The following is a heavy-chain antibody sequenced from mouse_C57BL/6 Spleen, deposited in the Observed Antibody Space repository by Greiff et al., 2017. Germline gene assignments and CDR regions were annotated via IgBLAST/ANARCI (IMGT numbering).Heavy chain of an antibody. D-gene: IGHD2-1*01. J-gene: IGHJ4*01. CDR3: ARVYYGKHAMDY. CDR2: ISSGSSTI. Sequence: DVKLVESGGGLVKPGGSLKLSCAASGFTFSDYGMHWVRQAPEKGLEWVAYISSGSSTIYYADTVKGRFTISRDNAKNTLFLQMTSLRSEDTAMYYCARVYYGKHAMDYWGQGTSVTVSS. CDR1: GFTFSDYG. V-gene: IGHV5-17*01.